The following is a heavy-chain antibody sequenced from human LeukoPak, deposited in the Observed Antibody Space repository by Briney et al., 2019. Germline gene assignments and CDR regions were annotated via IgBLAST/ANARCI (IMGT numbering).Heavy chain of an antibody. CDR3: ARDPVDTVMGGYYYHYYYVDV. J-gene: IGHJ6*03. Sequence: ASVKVSCKASGYTFTSYAMNWVRQAPGQGLEWMGWINTNTGNPTYAQGFTGRFVFSLDTSVSTAYLQISSLKAEDTAVYYCARDPVDTVMGGYYYHYYYVDVWGKGTTVTVSS. V-gene: IGHV7-4-1*02. CDR1: GYTFTSYA. D-gene: IGHD5-18*01. CDR2: INTNTGNP.